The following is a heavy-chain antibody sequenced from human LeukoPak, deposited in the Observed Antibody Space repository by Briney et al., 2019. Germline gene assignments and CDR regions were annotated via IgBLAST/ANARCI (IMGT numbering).Heavy chain of an antibody. CDR3: ARRLNWELEY. J-gene: IGHJ4*02. CDR2: ITAYNGNT. Sequence: GASEKVSCKASGYTFTSYSISWVRQAPGQGLEWMGWITAYNGNTNYAQKLQGRVTMTTDTSTSTAYMELRSLRSDDTAVYYCARRLNWELEYWGQGTLVTVSS. D-gene: IGHD1-26*01. CDR1: GYTFTSYS. V-gene: IGHV1-18*01.